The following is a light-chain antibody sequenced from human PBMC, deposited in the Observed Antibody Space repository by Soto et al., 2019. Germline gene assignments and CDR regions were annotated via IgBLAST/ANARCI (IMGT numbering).Light chain of an antibody. V-gene: IGKV3-11*01. CDR1: QSVSSY. Sequence: EIVLTQSPATLSLSPGERATLSCRASQSVSSYLAWYQQKPGQAPRLLIYDACNRATGIPARFSGSGSGTDFSLTISSLEPEDFAVYYCQQRSNWPLTFGGGTKVEI. CDR3: QQRSNWPLT. J-gene: IGKJ4*01. CDR2: DAC.